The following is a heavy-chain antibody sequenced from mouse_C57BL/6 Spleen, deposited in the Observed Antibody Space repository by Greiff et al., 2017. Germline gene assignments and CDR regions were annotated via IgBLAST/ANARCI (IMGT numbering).Heavy chain of an antibody. CDR3: ARDGNLSGGYFDV. D-gene: IGHD1-1*01. J-gene: IGHJ1*03. V-gene: IGHV1-64*01. CDR1: GYTFTSYW. CDR2: IHPNSGST. Sequence: VQLHQPGAELVKPGASVKLSCKASGYTFTSYWMHWVKQRPGQGLEWIGMIHPNSGSTNYNEKFKSKATLTVDKSSSTAYMQLSSLTSEDSAVYYCARDGNLSGGYFDVWGTGTTVTVSS.